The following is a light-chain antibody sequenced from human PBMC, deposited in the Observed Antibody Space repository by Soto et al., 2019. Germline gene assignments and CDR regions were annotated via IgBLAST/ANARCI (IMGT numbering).Light chain of an antibody. CDR1: QTVISN. CDR3: QQYNNWRRAT. CDR2: RTS. J-gene: IGKJ4*01. Sequence: TQAPATLSVSQEERATLSCRVCQTVISNLAWCEQKSGQSPGLLMCRTSSRATGFPARFSGSGSGTEFNLTISSLQSEDFGVYYCQQYNNWRRATFGGGPKV. V-gene: IGKV3-15*01.